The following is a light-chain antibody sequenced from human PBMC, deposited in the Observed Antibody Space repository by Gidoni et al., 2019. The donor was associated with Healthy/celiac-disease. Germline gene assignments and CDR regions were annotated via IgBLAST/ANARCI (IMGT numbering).Light chain of an antibody. CDR2: DVS. V-gene: IGLV2-14*01. J-gene: IGLJ3*02. CDR3: SSYTSSSFWV. CDR1: SSDVGGYNY. Sequence: QSALTQPASVSGSPGQSITISCTGTSSDVGGYNYVSWYQQHPGKAPKLMIYDVSNRPSGVFNRFSGSKSGNTASLTISGLQAEDEADYYCSSYTSSSFWVFGGGTKLTVL.